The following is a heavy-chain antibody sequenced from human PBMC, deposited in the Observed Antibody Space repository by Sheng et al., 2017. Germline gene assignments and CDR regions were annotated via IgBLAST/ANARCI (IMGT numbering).Heavy chain of an antibody. V-gene: IGHV3-48*01. D-gene: IGHD1-1*01. CDR1: GFTFSSYS. CDR3: ARRGDNSRVWYFDL. CDR2: IGTSSSTI. Sequence: EVQLVESGGGLVQPGGSLRLSCAASGFTFSSYSMNWVRQAPGKGLEWVSYIGTSSSTIYYADSVKGRFTISRDNAKNSLYLQMNSLRAEDTAVYYCARRGDNSRVWYFDLWGLGTRGHCLL. J-gene: IGHJ2*01.